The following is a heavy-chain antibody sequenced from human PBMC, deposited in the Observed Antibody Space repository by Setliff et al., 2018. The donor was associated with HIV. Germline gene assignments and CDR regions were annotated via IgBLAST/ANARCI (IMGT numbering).Heavy chain of an antibody. V-gene: IGHV4-4*07. CDR2: IYLSGTT. J-gene: IGHJ4*02. CDR1: GESLSGYY. D-gene: IGHD7-27*01. CDR3: ARDSTTGDGADF. Sequence: SETLSLTCAVYGESLSGYYWSWVRQPAGKGLEWIGLIYLSGTTSYNPSLKSRLTISIDTSNDQFSLKLSSVSAADTAVYYCARDSTTGDGADFWGPGTLVTVSS.